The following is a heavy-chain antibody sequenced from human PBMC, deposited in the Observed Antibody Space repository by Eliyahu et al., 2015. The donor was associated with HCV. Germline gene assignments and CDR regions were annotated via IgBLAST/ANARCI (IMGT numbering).Heavy chain of an antibody. J-gene: IGHJ4*02. CDR1: GDSITTGTYF. D-gene: IGHD6-19*01. CDR2: ISTTGST. CDR3: AREDYGNGCARY. V-gene: IGHV4-61*02. Sequence: QVPLQESGPGQVKPSQTLSLTCNVSGDSITTGTYFWSWIRQPAGEGLDWIGHISTTGSTNYNPSLKGRVTISIDTSKNQFSLKLIAVTDADTATYYCAREDYGNGCARYWGRGTLVTVSS.